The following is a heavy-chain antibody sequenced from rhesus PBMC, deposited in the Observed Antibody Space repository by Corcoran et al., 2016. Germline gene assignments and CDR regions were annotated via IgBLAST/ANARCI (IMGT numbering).Heavy chain of an antibody. CDR2: ISSDGSNK. V-gene: IGHV3-54*02. CDR3: TRFDV. J-gene: IGHJ5-1*01. Sequence: EVQLVESGGGLVQPGGSLRLSCAGSGFTFRAFGLHWVRQAPGKGLEWVAVISSDGSNKYFADSVKDRFTISRDNSNNILYLQMNNLKLEDTAVYYCTRFDVWGPGVRVTVSS. CDR1: GFTFRAFG.